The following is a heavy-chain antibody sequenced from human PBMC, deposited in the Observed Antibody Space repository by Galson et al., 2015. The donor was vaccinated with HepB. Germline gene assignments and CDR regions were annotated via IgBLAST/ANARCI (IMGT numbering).Heavy chain of an antibody. V-gene: IGHV3-11*01. CDR3: ARSAGWFDP. CDR2: ISGDGVTK. CDR1: GFTFSDFY. J-gene: IGHJ5*01. Sequence: LRLSCAASGFTFSDFYMSWLRQAPWKGPEWISHISGDGVTKKYADSVRGRFTIYRDNAKNSLFLQMYSLRAEDTAVYYFARSAGWFDPWGQGTLVTVS. D-gene: IGHD3-10*01.